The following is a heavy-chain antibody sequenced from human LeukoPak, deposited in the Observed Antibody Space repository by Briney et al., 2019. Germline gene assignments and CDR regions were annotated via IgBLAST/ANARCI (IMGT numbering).Heavy chain of an antibody. Sequence: GESLLISCKVTGYSFTSDWIGWVRPMPGKGLDGMGIIYPGDSDTRYSPSFQGQVTISADKSINTAYLQWSSLKASDTAMYYCARRMATITYFDYWGQGTLVTVSS. D-gene: IGHD5-24*01. V-gene: IGHV5-51*01. CDR2: IYPGDSDT. CDR1: GYSFTSDW. J-gene: IGHJ4*02. CDR3: ARRMATITYFDY.